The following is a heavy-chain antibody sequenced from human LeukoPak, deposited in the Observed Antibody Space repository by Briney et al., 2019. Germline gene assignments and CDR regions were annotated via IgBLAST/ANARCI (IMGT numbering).Heavy chain of an antibody. CDR3: ARGRDGSGSYFLDV. CDR1: GFTVSSNY. CDR2: IYSGGST. D-gene: IGHD3-10*01. J-gene: IGHJ6*04. Sequence: GGSLRLSCAASGFTVSSNYMSWVRRAPGKGLEWVSVIYSGGSTYYADSVKGRFTISRDNSKNTLYLQMNSLRADDTAVYYCARGRDGSGSYFLDVWGKGTTVTISS. V-gene: IGHV3-53*01.